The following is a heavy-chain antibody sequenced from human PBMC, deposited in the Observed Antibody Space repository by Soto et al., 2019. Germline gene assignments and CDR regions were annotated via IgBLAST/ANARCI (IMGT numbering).Heavy chain of an antibody. Sequence: SETLSLTCAVHGGSFSGYYWSWIRQPPGKGLEWIGEINHSGTSSYNPSLKSRVTISVDTSKKQFSLKLTSVTAADTAVYYCARPNYDYVWGGYRFMCLDYWGQGTLVTVSS. CDR3: ARPNYDYVWGGYRFMCLDY. D-gene: IGHD3-16*02. CDR2: INHSGTS. CDR1: GGSFSGYY. V-gene: IGHV4-34*01. J-gene: IGHJ4*02.